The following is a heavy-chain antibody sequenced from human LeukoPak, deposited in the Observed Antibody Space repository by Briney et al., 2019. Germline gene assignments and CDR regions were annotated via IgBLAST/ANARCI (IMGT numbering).Heavy chain of an antibody. CDR1: GGSFSSYY. J-gene: IGHJ3*02. CDR2: INHSGST. V-gene: IGHV4-34*01. CDR3: ARGGTYCGRDCYSYAFDI. D-gene: IGHD2-21*02. Sequence: SETLSLTCAAYGGSFSSYYWSWIRQPPGKGLEWIGEINHSGSTNDNPSLKSRVTISVDTSKNQFSLKLSSVTAADTAVYYCARGGTYCGRDCYSYAFDIWGQGTMVTVSS.